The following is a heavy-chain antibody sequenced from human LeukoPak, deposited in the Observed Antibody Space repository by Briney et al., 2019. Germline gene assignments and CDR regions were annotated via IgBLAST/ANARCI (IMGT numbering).Heavy chain of an antibody. V-gene: IGHV3-30-3*01. J-gene: IGHJ4*02. D-gene: IGHD3-22*01. CDR1: GFTFSSYA. CDR2: ISYDGSNK. Sequence: GGSLRLSCAASGFTFSSYAMHWVRQAPGKGLEWVAVISYDGSNKYYADSVKGRFTISRDNSKNTLYLQMNSLRAEDTAVYYCARGGYDSSGYYFDYWGQETLVPVSS. CDR3: ARGGYDSSGYYFDY.